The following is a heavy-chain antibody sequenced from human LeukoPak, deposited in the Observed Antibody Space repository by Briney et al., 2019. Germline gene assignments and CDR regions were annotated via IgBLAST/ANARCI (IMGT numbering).Heavy chain of an antibody. CDR3: AKGSSGWYGNAFDI. Sequence: GGSLRLSCAASGFTFSNYNMNWVRQAPGKGLEWVAVISYDGSNKYYADSVKGRFTISRDNSKNTLYLQMNSLRAEDTAVYYCAKGSSGWYGNAFDIWGQGTMVTVSS. CDR1: GFTFSNYN. D-gene: IGHD6-19*01. CDR2: ISYDGSNK. V-gene: IGHV3-30*18. J-gene: IGHJ3*02.